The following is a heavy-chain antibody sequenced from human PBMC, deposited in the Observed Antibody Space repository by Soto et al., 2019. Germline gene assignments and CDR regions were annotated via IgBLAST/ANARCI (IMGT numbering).Heavy chain of an antibody. CDR3: ARRGSGYDVGTFDY. CDR1: GGSISSSSYY. CDR2: IYYSGST. J-gene: IGHJ4*02. Sequence: PSETLSLACTVSGGSISSSSYYWGWIRQPPGKGLEWIGSIYYSGSTYYNPSLKSRVTISVDTSKNQFSLKLSSVTAADTAVYYCARRGSGYDVGTFDYWGQGTLVTV. V-gene: IGHV4-39*01. D-gene: IGHD5-12*01.